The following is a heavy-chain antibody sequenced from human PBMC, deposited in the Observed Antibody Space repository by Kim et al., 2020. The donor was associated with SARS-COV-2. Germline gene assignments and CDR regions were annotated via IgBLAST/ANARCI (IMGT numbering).Heavy chain of an antibody. CDR3: AKGIPAWVRGQPHNYYYYYGMDV. V-gene: IGHV3-9*01. J-gene: IGHJ6*02. CDR2: ISWNSGSI. CDR1: GFTFDDYA. D-gene: IGHD3-10*01. Sequence: GGSLRLFCAASGFTFDDYAMHWVRQAPGKGLEWVSGISWNSGSIGYADSVKGRFTISRDNAKNSLYLQMNSLRAEDTALYYCAKGIPAWVRGQPHNYYYYYGMDVWGQGTTVTVSS.